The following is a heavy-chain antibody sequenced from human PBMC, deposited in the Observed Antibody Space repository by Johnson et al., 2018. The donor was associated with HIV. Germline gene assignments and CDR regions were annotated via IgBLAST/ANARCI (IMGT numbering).Heavy chain of an antibody. CDR3: ARTIVVVVAARRPYAFDI. J-gene: IGHJ3*02. CDR2: ISWNSGSI. D-gene: IGHD2-15*01. V-gene: IGHV3-9*01. CDR1: GFTFDDYA. Sequence: VESGGGVVQPGGSLRLSCAASGFTFDDYAMHWVRQAPGKGLEWVSGISWNSGSIGYADSVKGRFTISRDNAKNSLYLQMNSLRAEDTALYYCARTIVVVVAARRPYAFDIWGQGTMVTVSS.